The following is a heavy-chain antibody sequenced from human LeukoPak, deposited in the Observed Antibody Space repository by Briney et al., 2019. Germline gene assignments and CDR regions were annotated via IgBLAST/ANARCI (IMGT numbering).Heavy chain of an antibody. V-gene: IGHV4-31*03. Sequence: PSQTLSLTCTVSGGSISSGGYYWSWIRQHPGKGLEWIGYIYYSGSTYYHPSLESRVTISVDTSKNQFSLKLSSVTAADTAVYYCARGYYDILTFFDYWGQGTLVTVSS. D-gene: IGHD3-9*01. CDR3: ARGYYDILTFFDY. J-gene: IGHJ4*02. CDR1: GGSISSGGYY. CDR2: IYYSGST.